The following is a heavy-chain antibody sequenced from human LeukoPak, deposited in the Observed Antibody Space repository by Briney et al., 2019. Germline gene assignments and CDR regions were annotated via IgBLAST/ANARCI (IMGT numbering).Heavy chain of an antibody. CDR1: EFSVSNHY. J-gene: IGHJ5*02. V-gene: IGHV3-66*02. D-gene: IGHD5-24*01. Sequence: PGGSLRLSCAASEFSVSNHYMAWVRQAPGRRLEWVSFIWADGTTFYTDSVRGRFTVSRDQFKNTLYLQMSSLRPDDTALYYCARDGAGIESWVELDPWGQGTQVTVSA. CDR2: IWADGTT. CDR3: ARDGAGIESWVELDP.